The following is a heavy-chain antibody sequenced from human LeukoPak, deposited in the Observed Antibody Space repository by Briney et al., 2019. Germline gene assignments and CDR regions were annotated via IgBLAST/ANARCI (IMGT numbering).Heavy chain of an antibody. D-gene: IGHD3-3*01. CDR2: ISSSSYI. J-gene: IGHJ4*02. CDR1: GFTFSSYA. Sequence: GGSLRLSCAASGFTFSSYAMSWVRQAPGKGLEWVSSISSSSYIYYADSVKGRFTISRDNAKNSLYLQMNSLRAEDTAVYYCAKPLRFLEWLPFDYWGQGTLVTVSS. V-gene: IGHV3-21*01. CDR3: AKPLRFLEWLPFDY.